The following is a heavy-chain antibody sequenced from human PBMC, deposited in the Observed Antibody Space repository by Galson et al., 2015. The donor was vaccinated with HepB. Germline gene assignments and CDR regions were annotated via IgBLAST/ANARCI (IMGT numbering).Heavy chain of an antibody. D-gene: IGHD6-13*01. CDR3: ARMGPYSSSWYFDY. CDR1: GFSLSTSGMR. V-gene: IGHV2-70*04. Sequence: PALVKPTQTLTLTCSFSGFSLSTSGMRVSWIRQPPGKALEWLARIDWDDGKFYSTSLKTRLTISKDTSKNQVVLTMTNMDPVDTATYYCARMGPYSSSWYFDYWGQGTLVTVSS. J-gene: IGHJ4*02. CDR2: IDWDDGK.